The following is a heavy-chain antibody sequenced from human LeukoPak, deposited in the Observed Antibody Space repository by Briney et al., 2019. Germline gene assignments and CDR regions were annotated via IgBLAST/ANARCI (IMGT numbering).Heavy chain of an antibody. D-gene: IGHD6-19*01. Sequence: ASVKLSRKASGGTFTSYAICWVRHAPAQGLEWMGGIIPIFGTANYAQQFHGRVTITSDESTSTDYMGLCSLRSEDTAVYYCARDRRAGSSSGWYVLGREGLNGMDVWGQGTTVTVSS. V-gene: IGHV1-69*13. CDR3: ARDRRAGSSSGWYVLGREGLNGMDV. J-gene: IGHJ6*02. CDR1: GGTFTSYA. CDR2: IIPIFGTA.